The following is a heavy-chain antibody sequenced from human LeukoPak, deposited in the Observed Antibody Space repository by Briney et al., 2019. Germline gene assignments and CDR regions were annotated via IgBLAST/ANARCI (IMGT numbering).Heavy chain of an antibody. CDR3: AVGRGGYYLNFQH. D-gene: IGHD3-22*01. V-gene: IGHV4-34*01. J-gene: IGHJ1*01. CDR1: GGSFSGYY. CDR2: INHSGST. Sequence: SETLSLTCAVYGGSFSGYYWSWIRQPPGKGLEWIGEINHSGSTNYNPSLKSRVTISVDTSKNQFSLMLSSVTAADSAVYSCAVGRGGYYLNFQHWGQGTLVTVSS.